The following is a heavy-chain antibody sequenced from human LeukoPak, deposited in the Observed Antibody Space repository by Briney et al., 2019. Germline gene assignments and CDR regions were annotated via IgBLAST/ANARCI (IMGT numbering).Heavy chain of an antibody. Sequence: SVKVSCKASGGTFSSYAISWVRQAPGQGLEWMGRIIPIFGTANYAQKFQGRVTITTDESTSTAYMELSSLRSEDTAVYYCAGGEYYYGSSGYYPLYYFDYWGQGTLVTVSS. V-gene: IGHV1-69*05. J-gene: IGHJ4*02. CDR1: GGTFSSYA. D-gene: IGHD3-22*01. CDR3: AGGEYYYGSSGYYPLYYFDY. CDR2: IIPIFGTA.